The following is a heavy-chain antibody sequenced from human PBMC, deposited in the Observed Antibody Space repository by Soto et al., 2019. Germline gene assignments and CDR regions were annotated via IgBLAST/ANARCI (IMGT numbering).Heavy chain of an antibody. Sequence: GGSLRLSCAASGFTFSSYAMSLVRQAPGKGLEWVSAISGSGGSTYYADSVKGRFTISRDNSKNTLYLQMNSLRAEDTAVYYCAKDRSTHYLVPPFDPWGQGTLVTVSS. CDR3: AKDRSTHYLVPPFDP. J-gene: IGHJ5*02. V-gene: IGHV3-23*01. CDR1: GFTFSSYA. CDR2: ISGSGGST. D-gene: IGHD3-10*01.